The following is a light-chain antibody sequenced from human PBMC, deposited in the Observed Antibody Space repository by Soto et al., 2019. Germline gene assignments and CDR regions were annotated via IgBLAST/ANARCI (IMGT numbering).Light chain of an antibody. Sequence: EIVLTQSPGTLSLSPGKRATVSCRASQTINSGYLAWYQQRPGQAPRLLIYGASNRAAGIPDRFSGSGSGTDFTLTISRMEPEDFAKYYCQQYGSSVYTFGQGTNLEI. CDR1: QTINSGY. CDR2: GAS. V-gene: IGKV3-20*01. CDR3: QQYGSSVYT. J-gene: IGKJ2*01.